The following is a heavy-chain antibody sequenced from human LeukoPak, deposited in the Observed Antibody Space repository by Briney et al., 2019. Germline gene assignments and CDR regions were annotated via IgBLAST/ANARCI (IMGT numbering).Heavy chain of an antibody. D-gene: IGHD4-23*01. J-gene: IGHJ4*02. V-gene: IGHV3-48*03. Sequence: GGSLRLSCAASGFTFSSYEMHWVRQAPGKGLEWISYISSSGSTICYADSVKGRFTISRDNGKNSLYLQMNSLRAEDTAVYYCARDYGGNGPDYWGQGTLVTVSS. CDR1: GFTFSSYE. CDR3: ARDYGGNGPDY. CDR2: ISSSGSTI.